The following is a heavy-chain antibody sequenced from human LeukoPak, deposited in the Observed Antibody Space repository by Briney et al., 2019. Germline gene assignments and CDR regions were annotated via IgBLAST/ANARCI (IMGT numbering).Heavy chain of an antibody. CDR2: ISWNSGSI. Sequence: GGSLRLSCAASGFTFDDYAMHWVRQAPGKGLEWVSGISWNSGSIGYADSVKGRFTISRDNAKNTLFLQMNSLRAEDTAVYYCAREGETWGILIWGQGTMVTVSS. CDR1: GFTFDDYA. J-gene: IGHJ3*02. D-gene: IGHD3-16*01. CDR3: AREGETWGILI. V-gene: IGHV3-9*01.